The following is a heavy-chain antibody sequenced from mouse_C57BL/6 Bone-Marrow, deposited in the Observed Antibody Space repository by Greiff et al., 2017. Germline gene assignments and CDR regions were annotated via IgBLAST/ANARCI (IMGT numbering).Heavy chain of an antibody. CDR1: GFNIKDYY. CDR3: TLLLRFDY. Sequence: IQLQQSGAELVRPGASVKLSCTASGFNIKDYYMHGVKQRPEQGLEWIGRIDPEDGDTEYAPKFQGKATMTADSSSNTAYLQLSSLTSEDTAVYYCTLLLRFDYWGQDGTLTVSS. J-gene: IGHJ2*01. V-gene: IGHV14-1*01. CDR2: IDPEDGDT. D-gene: IGHD1-1*01.